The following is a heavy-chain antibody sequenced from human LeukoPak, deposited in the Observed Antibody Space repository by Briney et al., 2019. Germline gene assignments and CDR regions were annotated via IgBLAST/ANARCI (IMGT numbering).Heavy chain of an antibody. V-gene: IGHV3-23*01. CDR3: AKDDRYYYDSSGYYQT. CDR1: GFTFSSYA. D-gene: IGHD3-22*01. Sequence: GGSLRLSCAASGFTFSSYAMSWVRQAPGKGLEWVSAISGSGGSTYYADSVKGRLTISRDNSKNTLYLQMNSLRAEDTAVYYCAKDDRYYYDSSGYYQTWGQGTLVTVSS. CDR2: ISGSGGST. J-gene: IGHJ5*02.